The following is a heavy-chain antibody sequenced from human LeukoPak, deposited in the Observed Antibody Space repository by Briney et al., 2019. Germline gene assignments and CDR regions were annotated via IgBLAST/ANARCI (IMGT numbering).Heavy chain of an antibody. CDR3: AKVGLTVTTILDYFDN. D-gene: IGHD4-11*01. J-gene: IGHJ4*02. CDR1: GFTFSSYW. CDR2: TSYDGTNK. Sequence: GGSLRLSCAASGFTFSSYWMHWVRQAPGKGLEWVALTSYDGTNKYYADSVKGRFTISRDNSKNTLYLQMNSLRAEDTAIYYCAKVGLTVTTILDYFDNWGQGTLVTVSS. V-gene: IGHV3-30*18.